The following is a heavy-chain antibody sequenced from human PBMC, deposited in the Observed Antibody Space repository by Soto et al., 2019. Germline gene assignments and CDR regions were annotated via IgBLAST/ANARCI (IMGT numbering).Heavy chain of an antibody. Sequence: SVKVSCKASGGTFSSYAISWVRQAPGQGLEWMGGIIPIFGTANYAQKFQGRVTITADESTSTAYMELSSLRSEDTAAYYCATDYPRGEWLSRKRSSYYYGMDVGGQGTTVTVSS. CDR2: IIPIFGTA. CDR1: GGTFSSYA. D-gene: IGHD3-3*01. V-gene: IGHV1-69*13. CDR3: ATDYPRGEWLSRKRSSYYYGMDV. J-gene: IGHJ6*02.